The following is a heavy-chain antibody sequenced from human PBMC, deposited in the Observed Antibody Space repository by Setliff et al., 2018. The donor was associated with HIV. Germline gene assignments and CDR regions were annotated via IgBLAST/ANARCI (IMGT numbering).Heavy chain of an antibody. J-gene: IGHJ4*02. CDR2: IRHQAHCETT. Sequence: GGSLRLSCAVSGFSLGDFGISWVRQAPGKGLEWVGFIRHQAHCETTEYAASVKDRFFISRDNLRNIAYLQMSGLKTEDTAVYYCVRSKPEIRYYYDTSGYKCFYYYMDVWGKGTYSGRGENYFDWWGQGTLVTVSS. CDR1: GFSLGDFG. D-gene: IGHD3-22*01. V-gene: IGHV3-49*04. CDR3: VRSKPEIRYYYDTSGYKCFYYYMDVWGKGTYSGRGENYFDW.